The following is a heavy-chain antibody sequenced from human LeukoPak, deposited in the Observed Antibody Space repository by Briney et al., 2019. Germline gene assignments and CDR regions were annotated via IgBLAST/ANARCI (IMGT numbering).Heavy chain of an antibody. Sequence: GGSLRLSCAASGFTFNNYAMNWVRQAPGKGLEWVAFISYDGSIKYYADSVKGRFTISRDNSKNTLYLQMNSLRAEDTAVYYCARDLPPGGYGDYGGIAYWGQGTLVTVSS. CDR3: ARDLPPGGYGDYGGIAY. J-gene: IGHJ4*02. D-gene: IGHD4-17*01. CDR2: ISYDGSIK. CDR1: GFTFNNYA. V-gene: IGHV3-30-3*01.